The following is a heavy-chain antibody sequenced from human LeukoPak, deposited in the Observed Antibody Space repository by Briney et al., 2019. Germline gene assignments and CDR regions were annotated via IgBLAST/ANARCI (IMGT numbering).Heavy chain of an antibody. V-gene: IGHV3-21*01. CDR2: ISSSSSYI. CDR3: AKDPVPSYYGSGSADY. CDR1: GFTFSSYS. Sequence: GGSLRLSCAASGFTFSSYSMNWVRQAPGKGLEWVSSISSSSSYIYYADSVKGRFTISRDNAKNSLYLQMNSLTAEDTAIYYCAKDPVPSYYGSGSADYWGQGTLVTVSS. D-gene: IGHD3-10*01. J-gene: IGHJ4*02.